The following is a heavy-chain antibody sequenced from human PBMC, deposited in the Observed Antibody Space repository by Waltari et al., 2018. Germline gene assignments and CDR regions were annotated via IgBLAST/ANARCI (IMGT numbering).Heavy chain of an antibody. Sequence: EVQLVESGGGLVQPGGSLRLSCAASGFSFSDYEMNWVRQAPGKGLEWVSYISGSGSTIYYADFVKGRFTISRDNAKDSLYLEMSDLRVEDTALYYCVVGFCSGGSCFSRDYWGQGTLVTVSS. V-gene: IGHV3-48*03. D-gene: IGHD2-15*01. CDR1: GFSFSDYE. J-gene: IGHJ4*02. CDR3: VVGFCSGGSCFSRDY. CDR2: ISGSGSTI.